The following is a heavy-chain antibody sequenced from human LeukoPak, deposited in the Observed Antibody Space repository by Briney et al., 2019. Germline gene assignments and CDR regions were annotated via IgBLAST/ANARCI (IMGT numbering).Heavy chain of an antibody. D-gene: IGHD2-2*02. CDR3: SGYCFSTSCYSEIDY. V-gene: IGHV3-48*02. Sequence: GGSLSVSCAASGFTFSSNRMNWVRQDPGERLEWLSYISGSGTTMYYADSLKGRFTISRDNAKNSLYLQMHRLRNQDPRLYYCSGYCFSTSCYSEIDYWGQGTLVTVSS. J-gene: IGHJ4*02. CDR1: GFTFSSNR. CDR2: ISGSGTTM.